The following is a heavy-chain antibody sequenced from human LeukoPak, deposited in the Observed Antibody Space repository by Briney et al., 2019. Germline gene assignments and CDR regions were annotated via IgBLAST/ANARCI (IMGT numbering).Heavy chain of an antibody. V-gene: IGHV1-18*01. CDR2: IGAYNGNT. CDR3: ARSPGPFRLREYYFDY. D-gene: IGHD4-17*01. J-gene: IGHJ4*02. CDR1: GYTFTSYG. Sequence: ASVKVSCKASGYTFTSYGISWVRQAPGQGLEWMGWIGAYNGNTNYAQKLQGRVTMTTDTSTSTAYVELRSLRSDDTAVYYCARSPGPFRLREYYFDYWGQGTLVTVSS.